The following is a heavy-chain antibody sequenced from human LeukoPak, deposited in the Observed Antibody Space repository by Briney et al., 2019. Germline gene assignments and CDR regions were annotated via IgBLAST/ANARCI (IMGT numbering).Heavy chain of an antibody. CDR3: ARVGNGYDRGAFDI. CDR1: GYTFTGYY. Sequence: ASLKISCKASGYTFTGYYMHWVRQTPVEGLEWVGWISAYNVNTNYAQKLQGRVTMTTDTSTTAAYMELRSLRSDDTAVYYCARVGNGYDRGAFDIWGQGTMVTVSS. CDR2: ISAYNVNT. J-gene: IGHJ3*02. D-gene: IGHD5-12*01. V-gene: IGHV1-18*01.